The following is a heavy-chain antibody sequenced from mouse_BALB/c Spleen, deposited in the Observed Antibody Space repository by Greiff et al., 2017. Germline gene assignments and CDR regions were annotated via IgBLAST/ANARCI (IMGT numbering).Heavy chain of an antibody. CDR2: ISSGGSYT. J-gene: IGHJ4*01. D-gene: IGHD1-1*01. CDR1: GFTFSSYG. V-gene: IGHV5-6*01. CDR3: ARQGVVATRVHDFYAMDY. Sequence: VQLKESGGDLVKPGGSLKLSCAASGFTFSSYGMSWVRQTPDKRLEWVATISSGGSYTYYPDSVKGRFTISRDNAKNTLYLQMSSLKSEDTAMYYCARQGVVATRVHDFYAMDYWGQGTSVTVSS.